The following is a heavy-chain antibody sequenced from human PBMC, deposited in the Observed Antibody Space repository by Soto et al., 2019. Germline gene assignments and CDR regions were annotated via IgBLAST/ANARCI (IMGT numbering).Heavy chain of an antibody. CDR2: ISAYNGNT. CDR3: AREEYSSSWYSNFQH. J-gene: IGHJ1*01. D-gene: IGHD6-13*01. V-gene: IGHV1-18*01. CDR1: GYTFTNYG. Sequence: ASVKVSCKASGYTFTNYGISWVRQAPGQGLEWMGWISAYNGNTKYAQKLQGRVTMTTDTSTSTAYMELRSLRSDDTAVYYCAREEYSSSWYSNFQHWGQGTLVTVSS.